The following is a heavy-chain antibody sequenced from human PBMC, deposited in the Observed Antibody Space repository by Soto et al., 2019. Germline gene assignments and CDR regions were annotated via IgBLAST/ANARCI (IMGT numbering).Heavy chain of an antibody. CDR2: ISPKRGGK. CDR1: GYIVSDYY. CDR3: ARQSSNWLLEY. V-gene: IGHV1-2*02. J-gene: IGHJ4*02. D-gene: IGHD2-2*01. Sequence: ASVKVSCKASGYIVSDYYMHWVRQAPGQGLEWMGWISPKRGGKKYAQKFQGRISMSRDTPISTAYMELSRLKSDDTAVYYCARQSSNWLLEYWGQGTLVTVSS.